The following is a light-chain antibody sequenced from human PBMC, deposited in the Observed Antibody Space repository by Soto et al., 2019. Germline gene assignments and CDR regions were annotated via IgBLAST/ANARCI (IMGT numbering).Light chain of an antibody. CDR2: DAS. CDR3: QQRSNWPPT. V-gene: IGKV3-11*01. Sequence: EIVLTQSPATLSLSPGERATLSCRASQSVSTYLAWYQQKPGQAPRLLIYDASNRATGIPARFSGSGSGTDFTLTIGSLEPEDFVVYYCQQRSNWPPTFGGGTKVEIK. J-gene: IGKJ4*01. CDR1: QSVSTY.